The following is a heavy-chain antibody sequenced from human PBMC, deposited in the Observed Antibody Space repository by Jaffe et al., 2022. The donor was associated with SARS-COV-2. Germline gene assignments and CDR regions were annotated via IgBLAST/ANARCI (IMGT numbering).Heavy chain of an antibody. Sequence: QVQLVQSGPEMKKPGASVRISCKASGYTFTDFYMHWVRQAPGQGLEWMGIINPGDDTTTYPQKFQGRVTMTRDTSTNTVYMDLSSLRSEDTAVYYCARTMRAKYEFWSGLFGHWGQGTLVSVSS. V-gene: IGHV1-46*01. CDR1: GYTFTDFY. CDR2: INPGDDTT. D-gene: IGHD3-3*01. CDR3: ARTMRAKYEFWSGLFGH. J-gene: IGHJ4*02.